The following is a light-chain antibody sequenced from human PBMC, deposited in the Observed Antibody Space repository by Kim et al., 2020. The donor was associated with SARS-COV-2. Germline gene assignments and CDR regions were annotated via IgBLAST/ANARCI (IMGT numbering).Light chain of an antibody. J-gene: IGKJ4*01. CDR2: ETY. V-gene: IGKV3D-11*01. CDR1: QGVVNS. CDR3: QQRYNWPLT. Sequence: PGERATLSFRASQGVVNSLAWFQQKPGQAPRLLIFETYNRATGIPARFSGSGSGTDFTLTISSLEPEDFAVYYCQQRYNWPLTFGGGTKVDIK.